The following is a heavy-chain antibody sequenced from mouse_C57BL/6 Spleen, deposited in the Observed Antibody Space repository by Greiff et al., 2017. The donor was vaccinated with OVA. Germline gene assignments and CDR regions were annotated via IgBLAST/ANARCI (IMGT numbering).Heavy chain of an antibody. CDR3: ARGYDYDD. D-gene: IGHD2-4*01. V-gene: IGHV1-82*01. J-gene: IGHJ2*01. Sequence: QVQLQQSGPELVKPGASVKISCKASGYAFSSSWMNWVKQRPGKGLEWIGRIYPGDGDTNYNGKFKGKATLTADKSSSTAYMQLSSLTSEDSAVYFCARGYDYDDWGQGTTLTVSS. CDR2: IYPGDGDT. CDR1: GYAFSSSW.